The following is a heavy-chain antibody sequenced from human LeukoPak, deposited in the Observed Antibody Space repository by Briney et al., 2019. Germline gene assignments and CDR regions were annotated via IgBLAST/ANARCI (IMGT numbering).Heavy chain of an antibody. J-gene: IGHJ4*02. CDR3: ARARNDYDSNGFSTLDY. CDR2: IWYDGSNI. V-gene: IGHV3-33*08. CDR1: GFSFSSYA. D-gene: IGHD3-22*01. Sequence: GGSLRLSCSASGFSFSSYAMHWVRQAPGKGLDWVAVIWYDGSNIYHGDSVKGRFTVSRDNSKNTLYLQMNSLRAEDTAVYYCARARNDYDSNGFSTLDYWGQGTLVTVSS.